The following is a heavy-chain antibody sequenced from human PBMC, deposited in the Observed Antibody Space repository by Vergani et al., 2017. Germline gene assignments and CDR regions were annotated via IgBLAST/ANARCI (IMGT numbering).Heavy chain of an antibody. CDR2: ISYDGSNK. Sequence: QVQLVESGGGVVQPGRSLRLSCAASGFTFSSYAMHWVRQAPGKGLEWVAVISYDGSNKYYADSVKGRFTISRDNSKNTLYLQMNSLRAEDTAVYYCARDGRSSGYYWGQGTLVIVSS. J-gene: IGHJ4*02. CDR1: GFTFSSYA. V-gene: IGHV3-30-3*01. D-gene: IGHD6-19*01. CDR3: ARDGRSSGYY.